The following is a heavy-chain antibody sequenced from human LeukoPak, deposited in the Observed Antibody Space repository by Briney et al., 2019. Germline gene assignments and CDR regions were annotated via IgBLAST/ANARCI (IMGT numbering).Heavy chain of an antibody. Sequence: ASVKVSCKVSGYTLTELSMHWVRQAPGKGLEWMGGFDPEDGETIYAQKFQGRVTMTEDTSTDTAYMELSSLRSEDTAVYYCARVEYCSGGSCSPFDYWGQGTLVTVSS. CDR1: GYTLTELS. CDR3: ARVEYCSGGSCSPFDY. CDR2: FDPEDGET. V-gene: IGHV1-24*01. J-gene: IGHJ4*02. D-gene: IGHD2-15*01.